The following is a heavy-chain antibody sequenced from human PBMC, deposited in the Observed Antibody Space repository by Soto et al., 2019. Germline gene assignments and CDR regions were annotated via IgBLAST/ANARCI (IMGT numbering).Heavy chain of an antibody. CDR3: ARDAAVRPWSNWFDP. V-gene: IGHV3-11*01. CDR1: VFTFSDYC. Sequence: RGSLRVSCASSVFTFSDYCMSWIRQAPGRGLDWVSYISNSGSPLYYADSVQGRFTISRDNAKKSLYLQMNSLRAEDTAVYYCARDAAVRPWSNWFDPWGQGTQVTVSS. J-gene: IGHJ5*02. CDR2: ISNSGSPL. D-gene: IGHD6-6*01.